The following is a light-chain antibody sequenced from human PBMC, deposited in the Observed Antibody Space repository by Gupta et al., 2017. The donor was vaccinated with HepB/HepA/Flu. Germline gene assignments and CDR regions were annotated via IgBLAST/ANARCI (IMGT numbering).Light chain of an antibody. CDR1: SANIGAGYD. CDR2: ANT. J-gene: IGLJ2*01. Sequence: QSVLTQPPSVYGAPGPRVTISCTGRSANIGAGYDVHWYQQLPGTAPKLLIYANTKRSAGVPDRFSGSKAGTSASRAITGPQAEDEAEYYCQSDDSSLTVLFGGGTKLTVL. V-gene: IGLV1-40*01. CDR3: QSDDSSLTVL.